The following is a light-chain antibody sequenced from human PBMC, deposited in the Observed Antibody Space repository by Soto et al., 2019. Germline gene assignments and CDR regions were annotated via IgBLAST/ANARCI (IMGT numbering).Light chain of an antibody. V-gene: IGKV1-6*01. J-gene: IGKJ1*01. CDR3: LQYYNFSWT. CDR1: QDIRND. CDR2: AAF. Sequence: AIHMTQSPSSLSASVADRVTITCRASQDIRNDLAWYQQKPGQAPHLLIFAAFNLQSEVPSRFSGGGSGTHFTLTISSLQPDDFATYYCLQYYNFSWTFGQGTKVDIK.